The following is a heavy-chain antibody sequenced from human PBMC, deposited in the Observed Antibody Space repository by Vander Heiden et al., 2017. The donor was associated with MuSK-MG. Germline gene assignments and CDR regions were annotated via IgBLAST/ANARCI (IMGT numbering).Heavy chain of an antibody. V-gene: IGHV5-51*01. CDR2: IYPYDSDT. J-gene: IGHJ4*02. CDR1: GYSFTTYW. CDR3: ARTSGSGYGFDY. Sequence: VKKPGESLRISCKGSGYSFTTYWIGWVRQMPGKGLECMGIIYPYDSDTIYSPSFQGQVTISADKSINTAYLQWGSLKASDTALYYCARTSGSGYGFDYWGQGTLVTVSS. D-gene: IGHD5-12*01.